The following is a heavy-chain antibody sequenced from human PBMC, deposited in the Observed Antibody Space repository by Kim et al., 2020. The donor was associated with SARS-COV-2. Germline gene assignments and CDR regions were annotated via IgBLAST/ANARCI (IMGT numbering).Heavy chain of an antibody. V-gene: IGHV4-59*08. CDR3: ARRGLGYCSGGSCENAFDI. Sequence: SETLSLTCTVSGGSISSYYWSWIRQPPGKGLEWIGYIYYSGSTNYNPSLKSRVTISVDTSKNQFSLKLSSVTAADTAVYYCARRGLGYCSGGSCENAFDIWGQGTIVTVSS. CDR1: GGSISSYY. CDR2: IYYSGST. D-gene: IGHD2-15*01. J-gene: IGHJ3*02.